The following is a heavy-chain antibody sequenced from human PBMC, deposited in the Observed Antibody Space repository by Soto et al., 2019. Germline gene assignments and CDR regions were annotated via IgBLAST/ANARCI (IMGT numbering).Heavy chain of an antibody. CDR3: ARSHLLDYIRWCFSP. D-gene: IGHD2-21*01. Sequence: ASVKVSCKASGYTFTKNQIHWLRRAPGQRLQWLGRIDPKSGDTTFAPTFQGRVTMTRDTSTNTSYLELTRLTSDDTAIYYCARSHLLDYIRWCFSPWGLGPLGTVSS. CDR2: IDPKSGDT. V-gene: IGHV1-2*02. CDR1: GYTFTKNQ. J-gene: IGHJ5*02.